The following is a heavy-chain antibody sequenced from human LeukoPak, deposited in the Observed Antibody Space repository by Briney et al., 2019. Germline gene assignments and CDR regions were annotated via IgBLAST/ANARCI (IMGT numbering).Heavy chain of an antibody. CDR2: IRSNAYGGTT. CDR3: ARELQPVRFDY. J-gene: IGHJ4*02. V-gene: IGHV3-71*01. D-gene: IGHD3-10*01. Sequence: GGSLRLSCAASGFIFSDYYMSWIRQAPGKGLEWVGFIRSNAYGGTTEFAASVKGRFTISRDDSKSIAYLQMNSLKTEDTALYYCARELQPVRFDYCGQGTLVTVST. CDR1: GFIFSDYY.